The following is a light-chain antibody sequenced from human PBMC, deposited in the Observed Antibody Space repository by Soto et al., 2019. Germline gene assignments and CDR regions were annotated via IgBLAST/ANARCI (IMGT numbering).Light chain of an antibody. J-gene: IGLJ1*01. CDR2: YNN. CDR1: DSNIGSNS. CDR3: AAWDASLSACV. Sequence: QSVLTQPPSASGTAGQVVTISCSGGDSNIGSNSVYWYQHLPRMAPKLLIYYNNQRPSGVPDRFSGSTSGTSASLAIVGLRYEDEDFYYCAAWDASLSACVFGTGTKVTVL. V-gene: IGLV1-47*02.